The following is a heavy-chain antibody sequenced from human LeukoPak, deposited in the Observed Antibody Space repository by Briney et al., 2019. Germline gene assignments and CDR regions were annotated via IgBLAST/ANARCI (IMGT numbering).Heavy chain of an antibody. Sequence: GGSLRLSCAASGFTFTYYGMNWVRQAPGKGREWVAGVWHDGSKEYYADSVKGRFTSSRDNSKNTLFLEIDSLRAEDTAVYYCARDADTSGHFSWFDSWGQGTLIIVSS. CDR3: ARDADTSGHFSWFDS. CDR2: VWHDGSKE. CDR1: GFTFTYYG. V-gene: IGHV3-33*01. J-gene: IGHJ5*01. D-gene: IGHD6-19*01.